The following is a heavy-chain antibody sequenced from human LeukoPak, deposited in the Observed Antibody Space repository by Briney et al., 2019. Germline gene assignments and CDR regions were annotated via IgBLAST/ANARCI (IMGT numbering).Heavy chain of an antibody. J-gene: IGHJ4*02. CDR2: IKQDGSEI. Sequence: GGSLRLSCAASGFTVSSNYMSWVRQAPGKGLEWVANIKQDGSEIHYVDSVKGRFTISRDNAKNSLYLQMNSLRAEDTAVYYCARYTGRFDYWGQGTLVTVSS. V-gene: IGHV3-7*01. D-gene: IGHD2-2*02. CDR3: ARYTGRFDY. CDR1: GFTVSSNY.